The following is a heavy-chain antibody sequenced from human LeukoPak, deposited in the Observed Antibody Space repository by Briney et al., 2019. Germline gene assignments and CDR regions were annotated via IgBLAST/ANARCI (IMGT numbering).Heavy chain of an antibody. Sequence: SETLSLTCTVSGGSINSGDYYWNWIRQPAWKGLEWIGRFYISEGTNYNPSLKSRVTISVDTSKNQVSLKLIAVTAADTAVYYCARQYSSSWYLGFDPWGQGTLVTVSS. J-gene: IGHJ5*02. V-gene: IGHV4-61*02. CDR2: FYISEGT. CDR1: GGSINSGDYY. CDR3: ARQYSSSWYLGFDP. D-gene: IGHD6-13*01.